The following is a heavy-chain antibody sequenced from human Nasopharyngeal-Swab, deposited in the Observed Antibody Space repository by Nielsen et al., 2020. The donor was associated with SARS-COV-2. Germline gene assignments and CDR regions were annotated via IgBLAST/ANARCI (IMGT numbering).Heavy chain of an antibody. Sequence: SCAASGFTFSSYSMNWVRQAPGKGLEWVSSISSSSSYIYYADSVKGRFTISRDNAKNSLYLQMNSLRAEDTAVYYCARGEVITYFDYWGQGTLVTVSS. V-gene: IGHV3-21*01. D-gene: IGHD3-22*01. CDR3: ARGEVITYFDY. J-gene: IGHJ4*02. CDR1: GFTFSSYS. CDR2: ISSSSSYI.